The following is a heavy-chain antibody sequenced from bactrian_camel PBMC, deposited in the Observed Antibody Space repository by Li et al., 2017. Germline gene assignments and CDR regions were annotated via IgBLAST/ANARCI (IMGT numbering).Heavy chain of an antibody. CDR2: IYTEHGE. CDR1: GLGNGRNW. V-gene: IGHV3S55*01. D-gene: IGHD4*01. J-gene: IGHJ4*01. Sequence: QLVESGGGSVQAGGSLTLSCAASGLGNGRNWMGWLRRAPGKEAEGVAAIYTEHGEYYADSVRGRFTISQDKAKNTVYLQMNSLKPEDTAMYYCAAGRTSTLIPVRYTYWGQGTQVTVSS. CDR3: AAGRTSTLIPVRYTY.